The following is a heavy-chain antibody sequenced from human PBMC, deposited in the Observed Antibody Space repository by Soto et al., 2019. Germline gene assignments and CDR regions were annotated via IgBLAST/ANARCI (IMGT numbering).Heavy chain of an antibody. J-gene: IGHJ3*02. CDR2: IYYSGST. Sequence: PSETLSITCTVSVGSISSGGYYWSWILQHPGKGLEWIGYIYYSGSTYYNPSLKSRVTISVDTSKNQFSLKLSSVTAADTAVYYCARLLYSSSWYGGAFDIWGQGTMVTVSS. CDR3: ARLLYSSSWYGGAFDI. V-gene: IGHV4-31*03. D-gene: IGHD6-13*01. CDR1: VGSISSGGYY.